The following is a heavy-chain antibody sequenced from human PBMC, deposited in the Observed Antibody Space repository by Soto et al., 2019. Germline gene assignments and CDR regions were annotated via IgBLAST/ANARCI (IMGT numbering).Heavy chain of an antibody. CDR1: GFTFSSYG. CDR3: ARDAAYCGGDCSRPGGLDV. CDR2: IWYDGSNK. D-gene: IGHD2-21*02. J-gene: IGHJ6*02. Sequence: QVQLVESGGGVVQPGRSLRLSCAASGFTFSSYGMHWVRQAPGKGLEWVAVIWYDGSNKYYADSVKGRFTISRDNSKNTLYLQLNSLRAEDTAVYYWARDAAYCGGDCSRPGGLDVWGQGTTVTVSS. V-gene: IGHV3-33*01.